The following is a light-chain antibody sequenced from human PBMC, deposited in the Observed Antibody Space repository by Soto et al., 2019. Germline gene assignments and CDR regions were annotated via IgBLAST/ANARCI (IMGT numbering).Light chain of an antibody. J-gene: IGKJ2*01. CDR1: RFISNY. V-gene: IGKV1-39*01. CDR3: QQSYNTLYS. CDR2: AAS. Sequence: DIQMTQSPSSLSASVGDRVTITCRASRFISNYLNWYQQKPGKPPKLLIHAASTLQSGVPPRFTGRGSGTDVTLTISGLQPDDSAAYYCQQSYNTLYSFGQGTYLDI.